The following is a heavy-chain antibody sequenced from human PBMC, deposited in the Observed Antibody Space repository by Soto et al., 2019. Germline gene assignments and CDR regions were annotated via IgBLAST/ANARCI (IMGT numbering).Heavy chain of an antibody. V-gene: IGHV4-34*02. J-gene: IGHJ6*02. CDR1: GGSLRNYN. CDR2: INHSGGT. CDR3: ARGQRHSHFWNGSDFEGPYGLEV. D-gene: IGHD3-3*02. Sequence: QVQLQQWGAGLVKPSETLSLTCAVYGGSLRNYNWTWIRQAPGKGLEWIGEINHSGGTNCDSSLKRHASMPLETPKDPFSLILYSVTAADTAVYYCARGQRHSHFWNGSDFEGPYGLEVWGQGTTVTVTS.